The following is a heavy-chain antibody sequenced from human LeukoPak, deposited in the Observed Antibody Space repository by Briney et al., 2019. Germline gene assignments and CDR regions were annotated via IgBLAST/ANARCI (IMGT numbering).Heavy chain of an antibody. J-gene: IGHJ6*02. D-gene: IGHD1-1*01. CDR3: ARPGTQHYYYGMDV. Sequence: ASVKVSCKASGYTFTGYYMHWVRQAPGQGLEWMGWINPNSGGTNYAQKFQGRVTMTRDTSISTAYMEPSRLRSDDTAVYYCARPGTQHYYYGMDVWGQGTTVTVSS. V-gene: IGHV1-2*02. CDR2: INPNSGGT. CDR1: GYTFTGYY.